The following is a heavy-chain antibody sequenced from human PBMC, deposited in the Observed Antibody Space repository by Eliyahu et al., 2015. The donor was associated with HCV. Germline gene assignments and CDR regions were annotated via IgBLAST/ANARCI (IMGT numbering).Heavy chain of an antibody. D-gene: IGHD4-23*01. V-gene: IGHV1-18*01. J-gene: IGHJ5*02. CDR2: ISAYNDDT. Sequence: QVQLVQSGAEVKKPGASVKVSCKASGFTFSRXGFHWVRQAPGQGLEWVGWISAYNDDTKYAQKYQGGVTLTTDTSTSTAYMEVRNLRSDDTAVYYCARDRGPYGGNFPWNWFDPWGQGTLVTVSS. CDR1: GFTFSRXG. CDR3: ARDRGPYGGNFPWNWFDP.